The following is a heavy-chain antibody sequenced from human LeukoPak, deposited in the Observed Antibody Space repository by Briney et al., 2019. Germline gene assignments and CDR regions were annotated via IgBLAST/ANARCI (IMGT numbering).Heavy chain of an antibody. CDR1: GFTFSSYA. V-gene: IGHV3-30-3*01. J-gene: IGHJ4*02. D-gene: IGHD6-13*01. Sequence: PGGSLRLSCAASGFTFSSYAMHWFRQAPCKGLEWVAVISYDGSNKYYADSVKGRFTISRDNSKNTLYLQMNSLRAEDTAVYYCARDGLMGAAAAPFDYWGQGTLVTVSS. CDR3: ARDGLMGAAAAPFDY. CDR2: ISYDGSNK.